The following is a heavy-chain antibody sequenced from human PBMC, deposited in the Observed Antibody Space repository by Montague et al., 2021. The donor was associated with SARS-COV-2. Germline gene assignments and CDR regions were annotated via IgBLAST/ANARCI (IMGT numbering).Heavy chain of an antibody. Sequence: SETLSLTCSVSGDSISHSSFYWGWFRQPPGNGLEWIGRIYYSGSSSYNPSLKSRVTISIDTSKNQFSLELSSVTAADTAVYYCARHTVFCTRTSCFQEHPLYFYMGVWGQGTTVTVSS. CDR3: ARHTVFCTRTSCFQEHPLYFYMGV. CDR2: IYYSGSS. D-gene: IGHD2-2*01. V-gene: IGHV4-39*01. CDR1: GDSISHSSFY. J-gene: IGHJ6*03.